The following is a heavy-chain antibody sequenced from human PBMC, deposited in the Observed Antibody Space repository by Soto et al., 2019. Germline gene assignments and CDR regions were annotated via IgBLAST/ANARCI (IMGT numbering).Heavy chain of an antibody. CDR3: AAGCRASIAAAGVGGGHWFDP. CDR1: GGSFSGYY. J-gene: IGHJ5*02. CDR2: INHSGST. V-gene: IGHV4-34*01. Sequence: SETLSLTCAVYGGSFSGYYWSWIRQPPGKGLEWIGEINHSGSTNYNPSLKSRVTISVDTSKNQFSLKLSSVTAADTAVYYCAAGCRASIAAAGVGGGHWFDPWGQGTLVTV. D-gene: IGHD6-13*01.